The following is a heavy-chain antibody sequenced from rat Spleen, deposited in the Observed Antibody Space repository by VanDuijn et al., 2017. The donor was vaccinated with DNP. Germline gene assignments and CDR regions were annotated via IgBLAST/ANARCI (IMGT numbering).Heavy chain of an antibody. Sequence: EVQLVESGGGLVQPGNSLKLSCAASGFTFSDYAMAWVRQSPKKGLEWVATIMYDGSITYYRDSVKGRFTISRDNAKSTLYLQMDSLRPEDTATYYCATQGYPRPFAYWGQGTLVTVSS. D-gene: IGHD1-4*01. CDR2: IMYDGSIT. CDR3: ATQGYPRPFAY. V-gene: IGHV5S10*01. J-gene: IGHJ3*01. CDR1: GFTFSDYA.